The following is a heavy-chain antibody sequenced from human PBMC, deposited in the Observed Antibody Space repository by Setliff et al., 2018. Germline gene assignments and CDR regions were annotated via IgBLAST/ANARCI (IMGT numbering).Heavy chain of an antibody. CDR3: ATLLANYGSGMDV. J-gene: IGHJ6*02. D-gene: IGHD3-10*01. V-gene: IGHV4-39*07. CDR1: GGSISSSSYY. Sequence: PSETLSLTCTVSGGSISSSSYYWGWIRQPPGKGLEWIGSIYYSGSTYYNPSLKSRVTISVDTSKNQFSLKLSSVTAADTAVYYCATLLANYGSGMDVWGQGTTVTVSS. CDR2: IYYSGST.